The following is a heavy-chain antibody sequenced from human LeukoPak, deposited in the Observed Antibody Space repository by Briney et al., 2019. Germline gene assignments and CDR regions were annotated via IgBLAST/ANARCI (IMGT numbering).Heavy chain of an antibody. CDR3: ARARLAVSGNYFEN. Sequence: GGSLRLSCVASGFTFSSYWMTWVRQAPGKGLEWVANINKDGSEKYYVDSVKGRFTISRDNAKNSLYLQMNSLRVEDTTVYHCARARLAVSGNYFENWGQGTLVTVSS. CDR2: INKDGSEK. CDR1: GFTFSSYW. D-gene: IGHD6-19*01. V-gene: IGHV3-7*04. J-gene: IGHJ4*02.